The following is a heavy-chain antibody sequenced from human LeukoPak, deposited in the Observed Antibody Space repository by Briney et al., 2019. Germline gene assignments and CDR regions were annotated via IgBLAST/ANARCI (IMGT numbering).Heavy chain of an antibody. J-gene: IGHJ6*02. D-gene: IGHD6-6*01. V-gene: IGHV1-69*13. CDR3: ARVSNPKYSSSNYYYYYGMDV. CDR1: GGTFSSYA. CDR2: IIPIFGTA. Sequence: GASVKVSCKASGGTFSSYAISWVRQAPGQGLEWMGGIIPIFGTANYAQKFQGRVTITADESTSTAYMELSSLRSEDTAVYYCARVSNPKYSSSNYYYYYGMDVWGQGTTVTVSS.